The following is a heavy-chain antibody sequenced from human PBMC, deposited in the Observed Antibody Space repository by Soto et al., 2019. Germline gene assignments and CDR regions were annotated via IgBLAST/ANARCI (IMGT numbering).Heavy chain of an antibody. CDR2: IIPILGIA. CDR3: ARGKFVLRYFHRPFDY. V-gene: IGHV1-69*02. J-gene: IGHJ4*02. CDR1: GGTFSSYT. D-gene: IGHD3-9*01. Sequence: QVQLVQSGAEVKKPGSSVKVSCKASGGTFSSYTISWVRQAPGPGLEWMGRIIPILGIANYAQKFQGRVTINADKSTSTAYMEVSSLRSEDTAVYYCARGKFVLRYFHRPFDYWGQGTLVTVSS.